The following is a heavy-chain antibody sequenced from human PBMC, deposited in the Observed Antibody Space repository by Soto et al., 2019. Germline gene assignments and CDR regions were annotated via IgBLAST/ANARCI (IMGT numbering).Heavy chain of an antibody. CDR1: GGSISSGGYY. J-gene: IGHJ4*02. D-gene: IGHD3-3*01. CDR2: IYYSGST. Sequence: SETLSLICTVSGGSISSGGYYWSWIRQHPGKGLEWIGDIYYSGSTNYNPSLKSRVTISVDTSKNQFSLKLSSVTAADTAVYYCARIQAWSAKGRDYFDYWGQGTLVTVSS. V-gene: IGHV4-31*03. CDR3: ARIQAWSAKGRDYFDY.